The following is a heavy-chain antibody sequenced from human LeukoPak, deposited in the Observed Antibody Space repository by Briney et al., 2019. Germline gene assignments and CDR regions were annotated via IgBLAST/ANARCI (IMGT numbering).Heavy chain of an antibody. CDR3: ARITGEYYFDY. J-gene: IGHJ4*02. CDR1: GGSISSSNW. Sequence: SGTLSLTCAVSGGSISSSNWWSWVRQPPGKGLEWIGEIYHSGSTNYNPSLKSRVTISVDTSKNQFSLKLSSVTAADTAVYYCARITGEYYFDYWGQGTLVTVSS. CDR2: IYHSGST. V-gene: IGHV4-4*02. D-gene: IGHD7-27*01.